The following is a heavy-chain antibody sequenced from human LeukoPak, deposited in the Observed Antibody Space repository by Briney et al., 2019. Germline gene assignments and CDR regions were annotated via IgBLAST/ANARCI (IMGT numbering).Heavy chain of an antibody. V-gene: IGHV3-21*01. CDR3: ARDKSPRVAGDYYYYGMDV. Sequence: PGGSLRLSCAASGFTFSNYWMSWVRQAPGKGLEWVSSISSSSSYIYYADSVKGRFTISRDNAKNSLYLQMNSLRAEDTAVYYCARDKSPRVAGDYYYYGMDVWGQGTTVTVSS. CDR2: ISSSSSYI. CDR1: GFTFSNYW. J-gene: IGHJ6*02. D-gene: IGHD6-19*01.